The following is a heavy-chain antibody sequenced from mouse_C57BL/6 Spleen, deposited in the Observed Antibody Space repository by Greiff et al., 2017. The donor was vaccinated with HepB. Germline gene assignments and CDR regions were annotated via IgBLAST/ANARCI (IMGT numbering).Heavy chain of an antibody. V-gene: IGHV3-5*01. D-gene: IGHD2-2*01. J-gene: IGHJ4*01. CDR3: ARGLGDAMDY. CDR1: GISITTGNYR. CDR2: IYYSGTI. Sequence: DVQLQESGPGLVKPSQTVFLTCTVTGISITTGNYRWCWIRQFPGNKLEWIGYIYYSGTITYNPSLTSRTTITRDTPKNQFFLEMNSLTAEDTATYYCARGLGDAMDYWGQGTSVTVSS.